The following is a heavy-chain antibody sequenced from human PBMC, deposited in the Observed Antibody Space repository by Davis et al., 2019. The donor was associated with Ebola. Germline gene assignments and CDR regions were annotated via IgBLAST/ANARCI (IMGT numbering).Heavy chain of an antibody. D-gene: IGHD5-12*01. V-gene: IGHV4-59*08. J-gene: IGHJ4*02. CDR3: VRHVRGYD. CDR1: GGSISGFS. Sequence: MPSETLSLTCTVSGGSISGFSWSWIRQSPGEGLEWIGYIHGSGRTSYNPSFKSRVTISLDMSKNQFSLKVGSVTAADTAVYYCVRHVRGYDWGQGIPVTVSS. CDR2: IHGSGRT.